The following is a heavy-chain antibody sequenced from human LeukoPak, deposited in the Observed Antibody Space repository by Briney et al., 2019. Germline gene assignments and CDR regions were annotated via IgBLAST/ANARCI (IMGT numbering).Heavy chain of an antibody. CDR1: GYTFSDYS. CDR2: IDAGNGDT. CDR3: ARGIIGYCSGGSCYDYYYGMGV. D-gene: IGHD2-15*01. J-gene: IGHJ6*02. V-gene: IGHV1-3*01. Sequence: ASVKVSCKASGYTFSDYSMHWVRQAPGQRFEWMGWIDAGNGDTRYSQKFQGRVTITRDTSASTAYIELSSLRSEDTAVYYCARGIIGYCSGGSCYDYYYGMGVWGQGTTVTVSS.